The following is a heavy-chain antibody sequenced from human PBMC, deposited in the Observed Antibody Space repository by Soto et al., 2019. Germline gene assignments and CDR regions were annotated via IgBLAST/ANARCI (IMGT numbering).Heavy chain of an antibody. CDR2: ISNDGSDK. D-gene: IGHD6-13*01. CDR3: AKDQARAASHGID. CDR1: GFTFNNYG. Sequence: QVQLVESGGGVVQPGRSLRLSCAASGFTFNNYGIHWARQAPGKGLEWVAAISNDGSDKYYADSVKGRLTISRDNSKNTVFLQMSSLRAEDTAVYYCAKDQARAASHGIDWGQGTRVTVSS. V-gene: IGHV3-30*18. J-gene: IGHJ3*01.